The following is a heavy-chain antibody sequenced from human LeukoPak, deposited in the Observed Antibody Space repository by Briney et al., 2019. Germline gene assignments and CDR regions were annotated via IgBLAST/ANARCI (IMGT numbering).Heavy chain of an antibody. Sequence: GGSLRLSCAASGSTFSSYGMHWVRQAPGKGLEWVAFIRYDGSNKYYADSVKGRFTISRDNAKNSLYLQMNSLRAEDTAVYYCARFIVATISPPGDYWGQGTLVTVSS. CDR3: ARFIVATISPPGDY. V-gene: IGHV3-30*02. J-gene: IGHJ4*02. CDR1: GSTFSSYG. CDR2: IRYDGSNK. D-gene: IGHD5-12*01.